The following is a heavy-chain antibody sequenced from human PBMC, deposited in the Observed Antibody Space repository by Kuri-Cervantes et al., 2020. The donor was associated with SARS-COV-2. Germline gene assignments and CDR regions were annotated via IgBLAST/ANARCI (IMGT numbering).Heavy chain of an antibody. CDR3: ARDHTYYYDSSGSP. D-gene: IGHD3-22*01. CDR2: ISAYNGNT. CDR1: GYTFTSYD. J-gene: IGHJ5*02. Sequence: ASVKVSCKASGYTFTSYDISWVRQAPGQGLEWMGWISAYNGNTNYAQKLQGRVTMTTDTSTSTAYMELSSLRSEDTAVYYCARDHTYYYDSSGSPWGQGTLVTVSS. V-gene: IGHV1-18*01.